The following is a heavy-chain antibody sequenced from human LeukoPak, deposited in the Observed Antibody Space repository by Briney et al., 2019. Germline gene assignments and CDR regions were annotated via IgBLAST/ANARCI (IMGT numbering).Heavy chain of an antibody. CDR3: ARPKREDAFDI. CDR2: ISSSSSYI. V-gene: IGHV3-21*01. J-gene: IGHJ3*02. Sequence: GGSLRLSCAASGFTISSYSMNWVRQAPGKGLEWVSSISSSSSYIYYADSVKGRFTISRDNAKNSLYLQMNSLRAEDTAVYYCARPKREDAFDIWGQGTMVTVSS. CDR1: GFTISSYS. D-gene: IGHD1-26*01.